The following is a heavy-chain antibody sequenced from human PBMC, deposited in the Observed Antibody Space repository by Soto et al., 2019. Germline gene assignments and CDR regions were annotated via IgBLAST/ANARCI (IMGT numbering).Heavy chain of an antibody. V-gene: IGHV3-21*06. CDR2: ITRSSSYI. CDR3: ARDDGWQILDS. Sequence: EVQLVESGGGPVKPGGSLRLSCAASGFAFNTYSMNWVRQAPGKGLEWVAFITRSSSYIYYADSVRGRFTLSRDNAKNSLYLQMNSLRAEDTARYDCARDDGWQILDSWGQGTLVTVSS. CDR1: GFAFNTYS. D-gene: IGHD2-15*01. J-gene: IGHJ4*02.